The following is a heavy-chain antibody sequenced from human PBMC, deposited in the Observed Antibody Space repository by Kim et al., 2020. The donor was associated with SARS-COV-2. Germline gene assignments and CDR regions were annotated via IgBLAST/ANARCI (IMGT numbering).Heavy chain of an antibody. CDR1: GFTFSSYE. CDR3: ARGPNYNAFDY. Sequence: GGSLRLSCAASGFTFSSYEMNWVRQAPGKGLEWVSYISGSGTTIYYADSVRGRFTISRDNDKNSLYLQMNSLRAEDTAVYYCARGPNYNAFDYWGQGNLV. CDR2: ISGSGTTI. J-gene: IGHJ4*02. D-gene: IGHD1-1*01. V-gene: IGHV3-48*03.